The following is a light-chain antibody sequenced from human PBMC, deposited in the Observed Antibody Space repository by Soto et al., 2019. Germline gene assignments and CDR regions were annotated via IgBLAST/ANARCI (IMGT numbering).Light chain of an antibody. V-gene: IGLV1-40*01. CDR3: QSYDSSLSVLYV. J-gene: IGLJ1*01. Sequence: QSVLTQPPSVSGAPGQRVTISCTGNSSNIGAGYDVHWYQQLPGTAPKLLIYGNSNRPSGVPDRFSGSNSGTSASLANTGLQAEDEADYYCQSYDSSLSVLYVFGTGTKLPS. CDR2: GNS. CDR1: SSNIGAGYD.